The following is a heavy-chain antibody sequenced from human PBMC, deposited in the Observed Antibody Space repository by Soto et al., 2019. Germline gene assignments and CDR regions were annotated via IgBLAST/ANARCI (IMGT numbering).Heavy chain of an antibody. V-gene: IGHV1-69*01. CDR2: IIPIFGTA. D-gene: IGHD2-2*01. J-gene: IGHJ4*02. Sequence: QVQLVQSGAEVKKPGSSVKVSCKASGGTFSSYAISWVRQAPGQGLEWMGGIIPIFGTANYAQKFQGRVTITADESTSTDYMELSRLRSADTAVYYCARSSPLDLYCSSTSCYHYFDYWGQGTLVTVSS. CDR1: GGTFSSYA. CDR3: ARSSPLDLYCSSTSCYHYFDY.